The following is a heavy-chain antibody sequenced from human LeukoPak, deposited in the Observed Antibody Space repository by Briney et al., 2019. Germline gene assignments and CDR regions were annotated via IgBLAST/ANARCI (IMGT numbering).Heavy chain of an antibody. D-gene: IGHD6-19*01. CDR1: GGSFSSYY. V-gene: IGHV4-39*02. CDR3: ARRSSGGGLFDY. Sequence: SETLSLTCAVYGGSFSSYYWGWIRQPPGKGLEWIGSIFYSGNTYYNPSLKSRVTISVDTSKNHFSLKLSSVTSAGTAVYYCARRSSGGGLFDYWGQGTLVTVSS. CDR2: IFYSGNT. J-gene: IGHJ4*02.